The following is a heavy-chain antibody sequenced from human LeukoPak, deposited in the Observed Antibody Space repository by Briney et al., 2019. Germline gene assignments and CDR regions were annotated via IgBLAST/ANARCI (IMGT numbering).Heavy chain of an antibody. CDR2: IYYSGST. J-gene: IGHJ4*02. D-gene: IGHD6-13*01. Sequence: PSETLSLTCTVSGGSISSSSYYWGWIRQPPGKGLEWIGTIYYSGSTYYNPSLKSRVTISVDTSKNQFSLKLSSVTAADTAVYYCARDLWGIAAAGRAPFDYWGQGTLVTVSS. V-gene: IGHV4-39*07. CDR3: ARDLWGIAAAGRAPFDY. CDR1: GGSISSSSYY.